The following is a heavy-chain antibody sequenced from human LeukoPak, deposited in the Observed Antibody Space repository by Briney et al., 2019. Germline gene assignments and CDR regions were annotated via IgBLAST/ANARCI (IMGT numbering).Heavy chain of an antibody. Sequence: GGSLRLSCAASGFTFSDYEMNWVRQAPGKGLEWVSYISRSSGTIYYADSVKGRFTISRDNAKNSLYLQMNSLRAEDTAVYYCARGYGSGSSHIDYWGQGTLVTVSS. CDR2: ISRSSGTI. CDR1: GFTFSDYE. CDR3: ARGYGSGSSHIDY. V-gene: IGHV3-48*03. J-gene: IGHJ4*02. D-gene: IGHD3-10*01.